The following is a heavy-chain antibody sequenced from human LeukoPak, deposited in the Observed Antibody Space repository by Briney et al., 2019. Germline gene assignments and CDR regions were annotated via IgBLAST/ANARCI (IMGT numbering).Heavy chain of an antibody. D-gene: IGHD2-15*01. CDR1: GYTFTSYD. V-gene: IGHV1-46*01. CDR2: INPSGGST. J-gene: IGHJ4*02. Sequence: ASVKVSCKASGYTFTSYDINWVRQAPGQGLEWMGLINPSGGSTSYAQKFQGRVTMTRDTSTSTVYMELSSLRSEDTAVYYCARLRTCSGGSCNGDYWGQGTLVTVSS. CDR3: ARLRTCSGGSCNGDY.